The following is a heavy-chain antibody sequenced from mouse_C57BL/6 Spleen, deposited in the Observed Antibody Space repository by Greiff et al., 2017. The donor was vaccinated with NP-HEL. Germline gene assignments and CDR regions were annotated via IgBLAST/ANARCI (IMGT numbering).Heavy chain of an antibody. J-gene: IGHJ1*03. CDR2: IDPETGGT. Sequence: VQLVESGAELVRPGASVTLSCKASGYTFTDYEMHWVKQTPVHGLEWIGAIDPETGGTAYTQKFKGQAILTADKSSSTAYMELRRLTSEDSAVYYCTRQYYWYFDVWGTGTTVTVSS. CDR3: TRQYYWYFDV. CDR1: GYTFTDYE. V-gene: IGHV1-15*01.